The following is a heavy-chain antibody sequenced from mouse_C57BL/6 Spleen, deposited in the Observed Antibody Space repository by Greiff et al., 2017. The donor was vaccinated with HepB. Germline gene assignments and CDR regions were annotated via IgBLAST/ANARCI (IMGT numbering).Heavy chain of an antibody. Sequence: QVQLQQPGAELVRPGTSVKLSCKASGYTFTSYWMHWVKQRPGQGLEWIGVIDPSDSYTNYNQKFKGKATLTVDTSSSTAYMQLSSLTSEDSAVYYCAREHGNWFAYWGQGTLVTVSA. J-gene: IGHJ3*01. D-gene: IGHD1-1*01. V-gene: IGHV1-59*01. CDR3: AREHGNWFAY. CDR2: IDPSDSYT. CDR1: GYTFTSYW.